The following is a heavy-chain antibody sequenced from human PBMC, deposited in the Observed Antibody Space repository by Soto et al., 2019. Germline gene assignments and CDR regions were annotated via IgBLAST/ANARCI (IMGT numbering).Heavy chain of an antibody. Sequence: QVQLVESGGGVVQPGRSLRLSCAASGFTFSSYGMHWVRQAPGKGLEWVAVISYDGSNKYYADSVKGRFTISRDNSKNPLYLQMNSLRAEDTAVSYCATDRMDVWGQVTTVTVSS. CDR3: ATDRMDV. CDR1: GFTFSSYG. V-gene: IGHV3-30*03. J-gene: IGHJ6*02. CDR2: ISYDGSNK.